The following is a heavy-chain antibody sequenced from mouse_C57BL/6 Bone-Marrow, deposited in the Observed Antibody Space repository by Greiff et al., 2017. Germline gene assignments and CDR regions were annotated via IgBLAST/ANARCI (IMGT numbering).Heavy chain of an antibody. D-gene: IGHD1-1*01. V-gene: IGHV2-5*01. Sequence: QVQLQQSGPGLVQPSQSLSITCTVSGFSLTSYGVHWVRQSPGKGLEWLGVIWRGGSTDYNAAFMSRLSITKDNSKSQLFFKMNSLQADDTAIYYCAKKTVVDRENYYAMDYWGQGTSVTVSS. J-gene: IGHJ4*01. CDR3: AKKTVVDRENYYAMDY. CDR1: GFSLTSYG. CDR2: IWRGGST.